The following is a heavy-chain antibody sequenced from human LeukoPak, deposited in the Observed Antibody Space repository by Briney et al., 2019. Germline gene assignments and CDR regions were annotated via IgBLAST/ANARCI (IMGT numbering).Heavy chain of an antibody. CDR1: GFTFSSYS. V-gene: IGHV3-7*01. CDR3: ARGSLVTTGYYYYGMDV. Sequence: QPGGSLRLSCAASGFTFSSYSMNWVRQAPGKGLEWVANIKQDGSEKYYVDSVKGRFTISRDNTKNSLYLQMNSLRAEDTAVYYCARGSLVTTGYYYYGMDVWGQGTTVTVSS. J-gene: IGHJ6*02. D-gene: IGHD4-17*01. CDR2: IKQDGSEK.